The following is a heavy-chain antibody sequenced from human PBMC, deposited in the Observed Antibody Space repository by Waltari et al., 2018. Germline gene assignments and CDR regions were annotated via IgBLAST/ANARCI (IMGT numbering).Heavy chain of an antibody. CDR3: ARNFGSITMVQGAQYGMDV. CDR1: GYTFTGYY. J-gene: IGHJ6*02. D-gene: IGHD3-10*01. V-gene: IGHV1-2*06. CDR2: INPNRGGT. Sequence: QVQLVQSGAEVKKPGASVKVSCKASGYTFTGYYMHWVRQAPGQGLEWMGRINPNRGGTNYAQKFQGRVTMTRDTSISTAYMELSRLRSDDTAVYYCARNFGSITMVQGAQYGMDVWGQGTTVTVSS.